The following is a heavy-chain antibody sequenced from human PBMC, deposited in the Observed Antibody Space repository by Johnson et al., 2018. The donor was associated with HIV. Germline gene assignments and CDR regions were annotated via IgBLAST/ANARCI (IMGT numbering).Heavy chain of an antibody. CDR1: GFTFSSYA. CDR3: AKPMGGDDAFDI. J-gene: IGHJ3*02. CDR2: ISYDGSEK. D-gene: IGHD3-16*01. Sequence: QVQLVESGGGVVQPGRSLRLSCAASGFTFSSYAMHWVRQAPGKGLEWVAVISYDGSEKYYVDSVRGRFTISRDNSKNTLYLQMNSLRAEDTAVYYCAKPMGGDDAFDIWGHGTKVTVSS. V-gene: IGHV3-30*04.